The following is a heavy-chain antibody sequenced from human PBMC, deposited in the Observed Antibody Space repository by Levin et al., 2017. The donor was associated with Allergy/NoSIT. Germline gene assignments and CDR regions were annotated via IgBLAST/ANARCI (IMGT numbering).Heavy chain of an antibody. D-gene: IGHD4-17*01. CDR1: GDSVSSNNAG. V-gene: IGHV6-1*01. CDR3: ARDHGDSSFGF. J-gene: IGHJ4*02. Sequence: SQTLSLTCAISGDSVSSNNAGWNWIRQSPSRGLEWLGRTYYRSKWYNDCALSVKSRISFDPDTSRNQFSLHLNSVTPEDTGVYYCARDHGDSSFGFWGQGTLVTVSS. CDR2: TYYRSKWYN.